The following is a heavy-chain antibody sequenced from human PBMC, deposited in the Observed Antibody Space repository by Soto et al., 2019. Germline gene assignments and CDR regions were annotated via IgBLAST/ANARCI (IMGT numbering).Heavy chain of an antibody. D-gene: IGHD3-3*01. J-gene: IGHJ4*01. Sequence: EVQLVESGGGLVQPGGSLRLSCAASGFTFSSYWMSWVRQAPGKGLEWVANIKQDGSENYYVDSVKGRFTISRDNAKNSLYLQMNSLSAEDTAVYYCARDHPDYYDFWSGYSSFDYWGHGTLVTVSS. CDR1: GFTFSSYW. CDR2: IKQDGSEN. CDR3: ARDHPDYYDFWSGYSSFDY. V-gene: IGHV3-7*01.